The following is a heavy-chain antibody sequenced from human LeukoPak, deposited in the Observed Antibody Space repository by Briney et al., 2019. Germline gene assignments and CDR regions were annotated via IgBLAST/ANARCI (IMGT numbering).Heavy chain of an antibody. CDR1: GFTFSNAW. D-gene: IGHD3-10*01. V-gene: IGHV3-53*05. Sequence: GGSLRLSCAASGFTFSNAWMSWVRQAPGKGLEWVSLIYSGGNRYYADSVKGRFTIYRDNSKNTLYLQMSSLTTDDTAIYYCANRMSFGGSGTLVTVSS. CDR3: ANRMSF. CDR2: IYSGGNR. J-gene: IGHJ4*02.